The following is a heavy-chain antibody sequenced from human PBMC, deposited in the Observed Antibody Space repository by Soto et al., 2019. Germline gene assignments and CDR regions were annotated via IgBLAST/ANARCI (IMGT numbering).Heavy chain of an antibody. Sequence: QVHLVQSGAEVKKPGASVKVSCQASGYAFTTYGITWVRQAPGQGLEWMGWISDHNGNTNYAQKLQGRVTVTRDTSTSTAYMEMRSLRYDDTAVYYCARGRYGDYWGQGALVNVSS. CDR3: ARGRYGDY. J-gene: IGHJ4*02. V-gene: IGHV1-18*01. CDR2: ISDHNGNT. D-gene: IGHD1-1*01. CDR1: GYAFTTYG.